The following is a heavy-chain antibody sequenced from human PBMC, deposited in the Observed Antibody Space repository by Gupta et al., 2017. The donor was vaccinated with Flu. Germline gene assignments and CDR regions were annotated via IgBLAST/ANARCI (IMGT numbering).Heavy chain of an antibody. CDR3: AGGSSFAWEVLWK. J-gene: IGHJ4*02. CDR1: GGSFSNYF. V-gene: IGHV4-34*01. Sequence: QVQLQQWGAGLLKPSETLSLTCVVYGGSFSNYFWSWIRQSPGKGLEWIGEIRHSGSATYNPSLESRVTISIDTSKNQFSLKLTSLTAADTAVYYCAGGSSFAWEVLWKWGQGTPVTVSS. D-gene: IGHD1-26*01. CDR2: IRHSGSA.